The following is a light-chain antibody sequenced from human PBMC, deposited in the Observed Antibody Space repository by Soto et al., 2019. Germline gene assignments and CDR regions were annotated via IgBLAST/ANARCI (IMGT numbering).Light chain of an antibody. CDR3: QNYNSAPIT. CDR1: QGISNY. CDR2: VAS. J-gene: IGKJ5*01. V-gene: IGKV1-27*01. Sequence: DIQMTQSPSSLSASVGDRVTITWLASQGISNYLAWYQQKPGQVPKLLIYVASTLQSGVPSRFSGRGSGTDFSLSISSLQPEDVATYYCQNYNSAPITFGQGTRLEI.